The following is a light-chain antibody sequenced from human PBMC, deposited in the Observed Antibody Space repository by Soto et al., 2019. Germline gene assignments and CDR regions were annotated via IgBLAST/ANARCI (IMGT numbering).Light chain of an antibody. CDR2: GAS. V-gene: IGKV3-15*01. CDR1: QRVSSD. Sequence: EIVMTQSPATLSVSPGERATLSCRASQRVSSDLAWYKQKPGQAPRLLIYGASTRATGIPARFSGSGSGTEFTLTISSLQSEDLALYSCQQFSNWPWTFGQGTKVEIK. J-gene: IGKJ1*01. CDR3: QQFSNWPWT.